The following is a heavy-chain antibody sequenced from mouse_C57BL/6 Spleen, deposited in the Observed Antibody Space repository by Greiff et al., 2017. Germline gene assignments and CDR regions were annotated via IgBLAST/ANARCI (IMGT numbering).Heavy chain of an antibody. CDR1: GFNIKDYY. J-gene: IGHJ2*01. Sequence: VQLQQSGAELVRPGASVKLSCTASGFNIKDYYMHWVKQRPEQGLEWIGRIDPEDGDTEYAPKFQGKATMTADTASNTAYLQLSSLTSEDTAVYYCTLYYGFSWDYWGQGTTLTVAS. CDR3: TLYYGFSWDY. D-gene: IGHD2-2*01. CDR2: IDPEDGDT. V-gene: IGHV14-1*01.